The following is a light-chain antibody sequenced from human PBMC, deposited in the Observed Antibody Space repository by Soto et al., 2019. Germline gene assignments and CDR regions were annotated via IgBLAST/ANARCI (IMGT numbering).Light chain of an antibody. CDR3: QQYNNSLLT. CDR2: GAS. J-gene: IGKJ4*01. Sequence: EIVMTQSPATLSVSPGERATLSCRASQSVSSNLAWYQQKPGQAPRLLIYGASTRAPGIPARFSGSGSGTEFTLTISSLQSEDFAVYYCQQYNNSLLTFGGGTKVEIK. V-gene: IGKV3-15*01. CDR1: QSVSSN.